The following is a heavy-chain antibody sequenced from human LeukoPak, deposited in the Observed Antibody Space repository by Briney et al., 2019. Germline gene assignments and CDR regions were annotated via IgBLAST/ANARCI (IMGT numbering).Heavy chain of an antibody. CDR3: ATSPVIAVD. CDR1: GFIFSEHW. Sequence: GGSLRLSCAASGFIFSEHWMHWVRQPPGKGLEWVSRIESDGSSTSYADSVKGRFTISRDNAKNAVYLQINSLRAEDTAVYYCATSPVIAVDWGQGTLVTVSS. V-gene: IGHV3-74*01. D-gene: IGHD3-22*01. CDR2: IESDGSST. J-gene: IGHJ4*02.